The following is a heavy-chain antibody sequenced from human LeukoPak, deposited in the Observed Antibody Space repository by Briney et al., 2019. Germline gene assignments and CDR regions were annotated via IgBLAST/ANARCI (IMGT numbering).Heavy chain of an antibody. CDR2: IYYSGST. CDR1: GGSISSYY. D-gene: IGHD5-18*01. Sequence: PSETLSLTCTVSGGSISSYYWSWIRQPPGKGLEWIGYIYYSGSTNYNPSLKSRVTISVDTSKNQFSLKQSSVTAADTAVYYCATGRAGYLGYFDYWGQGTLVTVSS. CDR3: ATGRAGYLGYFDY. J-gene: IGHJ4*02. V-gene: IGHV4-59*01.